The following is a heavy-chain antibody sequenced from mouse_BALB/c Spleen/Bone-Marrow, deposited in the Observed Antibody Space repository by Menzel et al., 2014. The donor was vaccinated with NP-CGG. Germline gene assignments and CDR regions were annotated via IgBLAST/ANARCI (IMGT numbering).Heavy chain of an antibody. V-gene: IGHV5-17*02. CDR3: ARRGSNHWYFDV. J-gene: IGHJ1*01. CDR1: GFTFSSFG. Sequence: EVQGVESGGGLVQPGGSRKLSCAASGFTFSSFGTHWVRQAPEKGLEWVAYISSGSSTIYYADTVKGRFTISRDNPKNTLFLQMTSLRSEDTAMYYCARRGSNHWYFDVWGAGTTVTVSS. D-gene: IGHD1-1*01. CDR2: ISSGSSTI.